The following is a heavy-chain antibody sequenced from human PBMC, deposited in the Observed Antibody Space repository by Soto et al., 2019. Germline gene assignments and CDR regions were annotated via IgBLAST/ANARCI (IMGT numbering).Heavy chain of an antibody. CDR3: ARARLRAVYAFDI. J-gene: IGHJ3*02. Sequence: WTWIRRRPGTGLEWIGYIYYSGSTYYSPSLKSRLSISLDTSKNQFSLRLSSVTAADTAMYYCARARLRAVYAFDIWGQGTMVTVSS. CDR2: IYYSGST. D-gene: IGHD5-12*01. V-gene: IGHV4-31*02.